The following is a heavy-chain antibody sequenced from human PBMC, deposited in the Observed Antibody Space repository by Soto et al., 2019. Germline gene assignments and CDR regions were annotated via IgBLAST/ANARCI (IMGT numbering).Heavy chain of an antibody. CDR1: GFNFPGYS. CDR2: ISSGSHYI. V-gene: IGHV3-21*04. CDR3: ARDQSQGQMLLPYFDY. Sequence: GGSLRLSCAASGFNFPGYSMNWVRQAPGKGLEWVASISSGSHYIYYADSVRGRFTISRDTAGDSLYLQMNSLRAGDTAVYFCARDQSQGQMLLPYFDYWGQGTLVTVSS. J-gene: IGHJ4*02. D-gene: IGHD3-10*02.